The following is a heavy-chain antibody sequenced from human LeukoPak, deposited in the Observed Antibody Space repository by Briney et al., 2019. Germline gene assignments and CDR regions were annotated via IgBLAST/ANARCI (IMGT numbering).Heavy chain of an antibody. Sequence: PSETLSLTCAVYGGSFSGYYWSWIRQPPGKGLEWIGEINHSGSTNYNPSLKSRVTISVGTSKNQFSLKLSSVTAADTAVYYCALAGYCSSTSCHNPAYNWFDPWGQGTLVTVSS. CDR2: INHSGST. D-gene: IGHD2-2*02. J-gene: IGHJ5*02. CDR3: ALAGYCSSTSCHNPAYNWFDP. V-gene: IGHV4-34*01. CDR1: GGSFSGYY.